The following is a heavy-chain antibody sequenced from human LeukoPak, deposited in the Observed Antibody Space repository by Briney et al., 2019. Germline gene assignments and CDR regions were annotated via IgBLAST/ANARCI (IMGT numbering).Heavy chain of an antibody. V-gene: IGHV1-2*02. J-gene: IGHJ4*02. D-gene: IGHD6-6*01. CDR1: GYTFTGYY. CDR2: INPNSGGT. Sequence: GASVKVSCKASGYTFTGYYMHWVRQAPGQGLEWMGWINPNSGGTNYAQKFQGRVTMTRDTSISTAYMELSRLRSDDTAAYYCARVGQKAARSFDCWGQGTLVTVSS. CDR3: ARVGQKAARSFDC.